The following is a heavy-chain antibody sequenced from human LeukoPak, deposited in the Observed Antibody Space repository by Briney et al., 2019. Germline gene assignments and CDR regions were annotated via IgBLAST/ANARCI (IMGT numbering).Heavy chain of an antibody. V-gene: IGHV4-34*01. D-gene: IGHD1-26*01. CDR1: GGSFSGYY. CDR2: INHSGTT. Sequence: SETLSLTCAVYGGSFSGYYWSWIRQPPGKGLEWIGEINHSGTTNYNSSLKSRVTVSVDTSKNQFSLKLSSVTAADKAVYYCARRYSGSYGLYSRHSMDVWGKGTTVTISS. CDR3: ARRYSGSYGLYSRHSMDV. J-gene: IGHJ6*03.